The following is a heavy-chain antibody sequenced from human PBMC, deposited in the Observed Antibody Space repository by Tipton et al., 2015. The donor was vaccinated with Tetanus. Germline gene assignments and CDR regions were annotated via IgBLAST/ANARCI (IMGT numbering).Heavy chain of an antibody. V-gene: IGHV5-51*01. J-gene: IGHJ3*02. CDR1: GYSFTSYW. CDR3: ARQYYYDSSGYYPNPHAFDI. CDR2: IYPGDSDT. D-gene: IGHD3-22*01. Sequence: QLVQSGAEVKKPGESLKISCKGSGYSFTSYWIGWVRQMPGKGLEWMVIIYPGDSDTRYSPPFQGQVTISADKSISTPYLQWSSLKASDTAMYYCARQYYYDSSGYYPNPHAFDIWGQGTMVTVSS.